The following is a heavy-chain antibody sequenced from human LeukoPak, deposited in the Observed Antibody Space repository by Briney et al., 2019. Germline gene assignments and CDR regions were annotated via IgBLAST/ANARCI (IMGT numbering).Heavy chain of an antibody. D-gene: IGHD6-6*01. J-gene: IGHJ4*02. CDR3: ATNARISAYFDY. CDR2: VDPEDGET. CDR1: GYTFTDYY. Sequence: ASVKISCKTSGYTFTDYYIHWVQQAPGKGLEWMGRVDPEDGETIYAEKFQGRVTITADTSTATASMELSSLRSEDTAVYYCATNARISAYFDYWGQGTLVTVSS. V-gene: IGHV1-69-2*01.